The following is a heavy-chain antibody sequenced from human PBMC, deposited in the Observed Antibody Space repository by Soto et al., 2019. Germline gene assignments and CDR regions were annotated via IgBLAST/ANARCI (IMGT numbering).Heavy chain of an antibody. CDR2: IRSSDNTR. D-gene: IGHD2-2*01. V-gene: IGHV3-11*01. Sequence: GGSLRLSCVASGFTFSDYYMSWIRQAPGKGLEWVSYIRSSDNTRYYADSVKGRFTISRDNAKNSLYLQMNSLRAEDTAVYYCARGNALYDYWGQGTLVTVSS. CDR1: GFTFSDYY. CDR3: ARGNALYDY. J-gene: IGHJ4*02.